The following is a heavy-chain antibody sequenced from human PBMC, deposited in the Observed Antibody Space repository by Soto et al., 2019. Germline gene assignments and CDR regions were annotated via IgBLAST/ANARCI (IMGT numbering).Heavy chain of an antibody. CDR2: ISYDGSNK. J-gene: IGHJ6*02. Sequence: QVQLVESGGGVVQPGRSLRLSCAASGFTFSSYGMHWVRQAPGKGLEWVAVISYDGSNKYYADSVKGRFTISRDNSKNTLYLQMNSLRAEDTAVYYCAMIPIAAAGTRYYYGMDVWGQGTTVTVSS. D-gene: IGHD6-13*01. CDR3: AMIPIAAAGTRYYYGMDV. V-gene: IGHV3-30*03. CDR1: GFTFSSYG.